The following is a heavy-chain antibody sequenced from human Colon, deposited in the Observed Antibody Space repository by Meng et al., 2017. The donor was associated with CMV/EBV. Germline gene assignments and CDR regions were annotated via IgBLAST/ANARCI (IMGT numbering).Heavy chain of an antibody. CDR3: ARDQSGSYLAANWFDP. J-gene: IGHJ5*02. CDR2: IWSDGTNE. V-gene: IGHV3-33*01. CDR1: GFTFSNYG. D-gene: IGHD1-26*01. Sequence: GGSLRLSCVASGFTFSNYGMHWVCQAPGKGLEWVALIWSDGTNEYYAESVEGRFTISRDNSRNTLFLEMNTLREDDTAVYYCARDQSGSYLAANWFDPWGQGTLVPVSS.